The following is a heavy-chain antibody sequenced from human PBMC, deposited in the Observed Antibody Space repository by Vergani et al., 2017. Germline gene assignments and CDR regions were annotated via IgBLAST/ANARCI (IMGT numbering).Heavy chain of an antibody. Sequence: QVQLQESGPGLVKPSETLSLTCTVSGGSISSYYWSWIRQPPGKGLEWIGSIYYSGSTNYNPSLQSRVTISVDTSKNQFALKLSSVTAADTAVYYCAIGGREDGYKFIDYWGQGTLVTVSS. J-gene: IGHJ4*02. CDR3: AIGGREDGYKFIDY. CDR2: IYYSGST. D-gene: IGHD5-24*01. CDR1: GGSISSYY. V-gene: IGHV4-59*08.